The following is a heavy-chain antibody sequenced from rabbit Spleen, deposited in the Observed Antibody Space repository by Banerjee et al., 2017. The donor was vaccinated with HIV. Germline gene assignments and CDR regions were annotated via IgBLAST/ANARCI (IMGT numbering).Heavy chain of an antibody. D-gene: IGHD1-1*01. J-gene: IGHJ2*01. CDR2: IDTNDGDT. CDR3: ARNYVNAFDP. V-gene: IGHV1S40*01. CDR1: GFSFSSNW. Sequence: QSLEESGGDLVKPGASLTLTCTASGFSFSSNWICWVRQAPRKGLEWIACIDTNDGDTDYANWPKGRFTISKTSSTTVTLQMTSLTAADTATYFCARNYVNAFDPWGPGTLVTVS.